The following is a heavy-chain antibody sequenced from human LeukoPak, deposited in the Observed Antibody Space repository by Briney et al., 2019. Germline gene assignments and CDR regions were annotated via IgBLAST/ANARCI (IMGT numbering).Heavy chain of an antibody. CDR2: IRWNSGDI. V-gene: IGHV3-9*01. CDR3: AKPSSYSSGWGFDY. D-gene: IGHD6-19*01. CDR1: GFTFSRYW. J-gene: IGHJ4*02. Sequence: PGGSLRLSCAASGFTFSRYWMHWVRQAPGKGLVWVSGIRWNSGDIGYADSVKGRFTISRDNAKNSLYLQMNSLRAEDTAFYYCAKPSSYSSGWGFDYWGQGILVTVSS.